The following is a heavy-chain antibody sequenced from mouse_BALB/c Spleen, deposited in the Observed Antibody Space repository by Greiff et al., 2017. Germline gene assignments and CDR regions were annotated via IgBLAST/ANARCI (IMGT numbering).Heavy chain of an antibody. D-gene: IGHD2-10*02. Sequence: EVKLVESGGDLVKPGGSLKLSCAASGFTFSSYGMSWVRQTPDKRLEWVATISSGGSYTYYPDSVKGRFTISRDNAKNTLYLQMSSLKSEDTAMYYCARHQYGNSPMDYWGQGTSVTVSS. CDR2: ISSGGSYT. CDR3: ARHQYGNSPMDY. CDR1: GFTFSSYG. V-gene: IGHV5-6*01. J-gene: IGHJ4*01.